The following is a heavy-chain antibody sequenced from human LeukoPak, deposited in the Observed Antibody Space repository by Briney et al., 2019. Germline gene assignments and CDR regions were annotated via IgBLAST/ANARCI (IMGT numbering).Heavy chain of an antibody. V-gene: IGHV1-69*04. D-gene: IGHD6-13*01. CDR1: GGTFSSYA. J-gene: IGHJ6*02. CDR3: ARGAIAAAAPGDYGMDV. CDR2: FIPILGIA. Sequence: SVKVSCKASGGTFSSYAISWVRQAPGQGLEWMGRFIPILGIANYAQKFQGRVTITADKSTSTAYMELSSLRSEDTAVYYCARGAIAAAAPGDYGMDVWGQGTTVTVSS.